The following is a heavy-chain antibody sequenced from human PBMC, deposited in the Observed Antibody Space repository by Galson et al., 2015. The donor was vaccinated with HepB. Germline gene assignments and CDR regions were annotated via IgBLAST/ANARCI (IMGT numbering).Heavy chain of an antibody. CDR1: GFTFDNYG. V-gene: IGHV3-30*18. J-gene: IGHJ6*01. Sequence: SLRLSCAASGFTFDNYGIHWVRQAPGKGLEWVAGISYDGSNKYYGDSVRGRFTISRDTSKNTVNLQMNSLRAEDTAVYFCAKETGKWSGYYMTYYFGMDVWGQGTTGTVSS. D-gene: IGHD3-3*01. CDR2: ISYDGSNK. CDR3: AKETGKWSGYYMTYYFGMDV.